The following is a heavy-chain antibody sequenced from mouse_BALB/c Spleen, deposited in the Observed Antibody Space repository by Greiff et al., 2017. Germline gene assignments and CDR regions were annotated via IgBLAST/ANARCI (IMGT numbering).Heavy chain of an antibody. Sequence: QVQLKQSGAELVRPGSSVKISCKASGYAFSSYWMNWVKQRPGQGLEWIGQIYPGDGDTNYNGKFKGKATLTADKSSSTAYMQLSSLTSEDSAVYFCARNRELDWFAYWGQGTLVTVSA. CDR1: GYAFSSYW. J-gene: IGHJ3*01. V-gene: IGHV1-80*01. CDR3: ARNRELDWFAY. CDR2: IYPGDGDT.